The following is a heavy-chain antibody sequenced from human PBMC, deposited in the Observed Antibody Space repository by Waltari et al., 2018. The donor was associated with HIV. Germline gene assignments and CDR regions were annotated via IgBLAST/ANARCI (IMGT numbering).Heavy chain of an antibody. D-gene: IGHD2-2*02. CDR2: IYSSGST. J-gene: IGHJ3*02. CDR3: AKRFCSSTTCYIPDAFDI. CDR1: GFIVSSSY. Sequence: EVQLVESGGGLIQPGGSLRLSWAASGFIVSSSYMSWVRQAPGKGLEWVSLIYSSGSTQYADSVRGRFTISRDTAKNTLYLQMNSLRAEDTAKYYCAKRFCSSTTCYIPDAFDIWGQGT. V-gene: IGHV3-53*01.